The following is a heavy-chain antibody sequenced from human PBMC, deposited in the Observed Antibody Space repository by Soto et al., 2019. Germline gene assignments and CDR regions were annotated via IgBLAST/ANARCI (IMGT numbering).Heavy chain of an antibody. D-gene: IGHD2-2*02. CDR1: GGTFSSYA. J-gene: IGHJ6*02. CDR3: ARPNTFYYYYYGMDV. Sequence: SVKCSCKASGGTFSSYAISWVRQAPGQGLEWMGGIIPIFGTANYAQKFQGRVTITADESTSTAYMELSSLRSEDTAVYYCARPNTFYYYYYGMDVWGQGTTVTVSS. CDR2: IIPIFGTA. V-gene: IGHV1-69*13.